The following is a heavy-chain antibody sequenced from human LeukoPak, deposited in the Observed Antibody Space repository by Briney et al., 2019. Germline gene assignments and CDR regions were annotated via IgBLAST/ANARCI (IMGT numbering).Heavy chain of an antibody. V-gene: IGHV3-21*01. CDR1: GFTFSRYS. J-gene: IGHJ4*02. Sequence: GGSLRLSCAASGFTFSRYSMTWVRQAPGKGLEWVSSITSSSSYIYYADSVKGRFTTSRDNAKNSRYLQMNRLRAEDTAVYYCARGSTYSSGWYTGFDYWGQGTLVTVSS. CDR2: ITSSSSYI. CDR3: ARGSTYSSGWYTGFDY. D-gene: IGHD6-19*01.